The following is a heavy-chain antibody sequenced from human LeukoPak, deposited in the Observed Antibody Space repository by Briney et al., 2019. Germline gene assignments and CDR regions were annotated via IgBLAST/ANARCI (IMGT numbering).Heavy chain of an antibody. D-gene: IGHD1-1*01. CDR2: IYYSGST. CDR3: AREATTGHFDY. Sequence: SETLSLTCTVSGGSISSGGYYWSWIRQHPGKGLEWIGYIYYSGSTYYNPSLKSRVTMSVDTSKNQFSLKLSSVTAADTAVYYCAREATTGHFDYWGQGTLVTVSS. J-gene: IGHJ4*02. V-gene: IGHV4-31*03. CDR1: GGSISSGGYY.